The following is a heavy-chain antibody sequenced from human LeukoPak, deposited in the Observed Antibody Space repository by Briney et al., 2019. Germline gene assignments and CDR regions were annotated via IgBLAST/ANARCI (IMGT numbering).Heavy chain of an antibody. V-gene: IGHV3-23*01. D-gene: IGHD2-2*01. Sequence: GGSLRLSCAASGFTFSSYAMSWVRQAPGKGLEWVSAFTGRSDSTYYADSVKGRFTISRDNSKNTLYLQMNRLRAEDTAIYYCAKDHSGINCYGLCDHAFDIWGQGTMVTVSS. CDR2: FTGRSDST. J-gene: IGHJ3*02. CDR1: GFTFSSYA. CDR3: AKDHSGINCYGLCDHAFDI.